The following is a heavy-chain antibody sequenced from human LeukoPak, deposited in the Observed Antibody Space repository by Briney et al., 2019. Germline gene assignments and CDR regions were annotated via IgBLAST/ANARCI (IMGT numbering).Heavy chain of an antibody. J-gene: IGHJ3*02. Sequence: SSQTLSLTCTVSGGSISSGGYYWSWIRQHPGKGLEWIGYIYYSGSTYYNPSLKSRVTISVDTSKNQFSLKLSSVTAADTAVYYCARVRYFDWDAFDIWGQGTMVTV. D-gene: IGHD3-9*01. V-gene: IGHV4-31*03. CDR2: IYYSGST. CDR3: ARVRYFDWDAFDI. CDR1: GGSISSGGYY.